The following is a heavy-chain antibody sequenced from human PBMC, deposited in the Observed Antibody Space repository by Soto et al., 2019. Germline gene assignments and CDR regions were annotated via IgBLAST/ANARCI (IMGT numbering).Heavy chain of an antibody. CDR3: ARSKVSGSGSYYAPDFYYYYGMDV. V-gene: IGHV4-31*03. J-gene: IGHJ6*02. CDR1: GGSISSGGYY. CDR2: IYYSGST. D-gene: IGHD3-10*01. Sequence: SETLSLTCTVSGGSISSGGYYWSWIRQHPGKGLEWIGYIYYSGSTYYNPSLKSRVTISIDTSKNQFSLKVTSVTAADTAVYYCARSKVSGSGSYYAPDFYYYYGMDVWGQGTTVTVSS.